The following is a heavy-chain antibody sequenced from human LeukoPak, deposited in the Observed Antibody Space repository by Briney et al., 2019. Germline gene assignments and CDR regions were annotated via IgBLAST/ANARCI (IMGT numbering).Heavy chain of an antibody. Sequence: ASQTLSLTCTVSGGSISSGSYYWSWIRQPAGKGLEWIGRIYTSGSTNYNPSLKSRVTMSVDTSKNQFSLKLSSVTAADTAVYYCAREVTTMVRGVIFSLWFDPWGQGTLVTVSS. CDR1: GGSISSGSYY. J-gene: IGHJ5*02. D-gene: IGHD3-10*01. CDR2: IYTSGST. CDR3: AREVTTMVRGVIFSLWFDP. V-gene: IGHV4-61*02.